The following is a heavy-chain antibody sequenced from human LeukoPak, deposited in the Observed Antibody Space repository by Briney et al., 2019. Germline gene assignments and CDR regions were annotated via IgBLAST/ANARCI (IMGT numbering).Heavy chain of an antibody. J-gene: IGHJ4*02. CDR1: GFTFSRFN. Sequence: PGGSLRLSCAASGFTFSRFNMNWLRQAPGKGLEWPSYISTTGTIYYAGSVKGRFSISRDNAKNSLYLQMNSLRPEDTAVYYCARDSLIFGVVTTFDYWGQGTLVTVSS. CDR2: ISTTGTI. V-gene: IGHV3-48*01. CDR3: ARDSLIFGVVTTFDY. D-gene: IGHD3-3*01.